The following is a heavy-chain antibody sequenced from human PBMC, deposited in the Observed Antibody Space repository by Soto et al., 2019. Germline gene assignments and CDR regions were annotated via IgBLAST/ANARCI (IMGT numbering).Heavy chain of an antibody. J-gene: IGHJ4*02. CDR1: GFSLSTSGMC. D-gene: IGHD3-10*01. CDR2: MDWDDDK. V-gene: IGHV2-70*01. Sequence: SGPTLVNPTQTLTLTCTFSGFSLSTSGMCVSWIRQPPGKALEWLALMDWDDDKYYSTSLKTRLTISKDTSKNQLVLTMTNMGPVDTATYYCARTPYYYGSGSYYNEYYFDYWGQGTLVTVSS. CDR3: ARTPYYYGSGSYYNEYYFDY.